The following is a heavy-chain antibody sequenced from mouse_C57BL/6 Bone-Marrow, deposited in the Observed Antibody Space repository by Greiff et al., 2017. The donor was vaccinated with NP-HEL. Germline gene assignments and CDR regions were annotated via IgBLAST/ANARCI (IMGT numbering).Heavy chain of an antibody. CDR3: ARPLYYGNYVAWFAY. D-gene: IGHD2-1*01. V-gene: IGHV1-53*01. J-gene: IGHJ3*01. CDR1: GYTFTSYW. Sequence: QVQLQQSGTELVKPGASVKLSCKASGYTFTSYWMHWVKQRPGQGLEWIGNINPSNGGTNYNEKFKSKATLTVDKSSSTAYMQLSSLTSEDSAVYYCARPLYYGNYVAWFAYWGQGTLVTVSA. CDR2: INPSNGGT.